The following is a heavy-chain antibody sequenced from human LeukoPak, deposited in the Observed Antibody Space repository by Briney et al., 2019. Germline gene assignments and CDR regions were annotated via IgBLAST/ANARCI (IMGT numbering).Heavy chain of an antibody. V-gene: IGHV1-2*02. J-gene: IGHJ5*02. Sequence: GASVKVSCKASGYTFTSYGISWVRQAPGQGLEWMGWINPNSGGTNYAQKFQGRVTMTRDTSISTAYMELSRLRSDDTAVYYCARHFFSTYGWYKWFDPWGQGTLVTVSS. D-gene: IGHD3-3*02. CDR2: INPNSGGT. CDR1: GYTFTSYG. CDR3: ARHFFSTYGWYKWFDP.